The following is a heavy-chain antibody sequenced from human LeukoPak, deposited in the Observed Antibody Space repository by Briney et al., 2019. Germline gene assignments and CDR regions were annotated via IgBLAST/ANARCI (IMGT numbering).Heavy chain of an antibody. CDR2: VYYHGGT. CDR3: ARRVGTRDWYFDL. CDR1: GGSISSGGYY. D-gene: IGHD1-14*01. V-gene: IGHV4-61*08. J-gene: IGHJ2*01. Sequence: SETLSLTCTVSGGSISSGGYYWSWIRQPPGKGLEWIGYVYYHGGTNYNPSLKSRVTISVDTSKNQFSLKLTSVAAADTAVYYCARRVGTRDWYFDLWGRGTLLTVSS.